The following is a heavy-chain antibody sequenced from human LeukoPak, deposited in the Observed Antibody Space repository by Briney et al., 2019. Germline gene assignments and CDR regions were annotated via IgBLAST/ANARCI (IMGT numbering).Heavy chain of an antibody. CDR3: ASLMGGYYGMDV. CDR1: GGTFSSYA. CDR2: IIPIFGTA. Sequence: SSVKVPCKASGGTFSSYAISWVRQAPGQGLEWMGGIIPIFGTANYAQKFQGRVTITADESTSTAYMELSSLRSEDTAVYYCASLMGGYYGMDVWGKGTTVTVSS. D-gene: IGHD3-16*01. J-gene: IGHJ6*04. V-gene: IGHV1-69*01.